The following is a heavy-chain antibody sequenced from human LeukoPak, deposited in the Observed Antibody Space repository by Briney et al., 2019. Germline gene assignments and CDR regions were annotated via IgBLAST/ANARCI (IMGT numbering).Heavy chain of an antibody. J-gene: IGHJ4*02. CDR2: ISSSSSYI. CDR1: GFTFSSYS. D-gene: IGHD2-2*01. CDR3: TASDHLYCSTTGCHIDY. V-gene: IGHV3-21*03. Sequence: GGSLRLSCAASGFTFSSYSMNWVRQAPGKGLEWVSSISSSSSYIYYADSVKGRFTISRDNAKNSLYLQMNSLKTEDTALYYCTASDHLYCSTTGCHIDYWGQGTLVTVSS.